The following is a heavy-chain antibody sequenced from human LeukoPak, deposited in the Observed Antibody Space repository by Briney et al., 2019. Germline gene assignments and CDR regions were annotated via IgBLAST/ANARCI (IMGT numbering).Heavy chain of an antibody. Sequence: GGSLRLSCAASGFTVSSNYMSWVRQAPGKGLEWVSVIYSGGSTYYADSVKGRFTISRDNSKNTLYLQMNSLRAEDTAVYYCARYLTRGYYYYYYGMDVWGQGTTVTVSS. V-gene: IGHV3-53*01. CDR2: IYSGGST. CDR1: GFTVSSNY. J-gene: IGHJ6*02. CDR3: ARYLTRGYYYYYYGMDV. D-gene: IGHD1-14*01.